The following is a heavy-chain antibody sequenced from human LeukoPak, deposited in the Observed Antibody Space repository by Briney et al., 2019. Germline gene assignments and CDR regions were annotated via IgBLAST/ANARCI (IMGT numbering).Heavy chain of an antibody. V-gene: IGHV1-46*01. Sequence: ASVKVSCKASGYTFPSYFMHWVRQAPGQGLEWMGIINPTGGSTTYTQKFQGRVTMTRDTSTSTVYMELSSLRSDDTAVYYCARTAARRFDYWGQGTLVTVSS. CDR3: ARTAARRFDY. J-gene: IGHJ4*02. CDR2: INPTGGST. D-gene: IGHD6-6*01. CDR1: GYTFPSYF.